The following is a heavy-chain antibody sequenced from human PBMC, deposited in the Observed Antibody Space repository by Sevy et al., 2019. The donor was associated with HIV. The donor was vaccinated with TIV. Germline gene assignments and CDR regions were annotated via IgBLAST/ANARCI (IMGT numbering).Heavy chain of an antibody. V-gene: IGHV1-24*01. CDR3: ATVGLRYFSGSSSYQGDWFDP. CDR2: FDPQDVKT. D-gene: IGHD2-15*01. CDR1: GYTLTKLS. J-gene: IGHJ5*02. Sequence: ASVKVSCKVSGYTLTKLSIDWVRQAPGKALEWMGEFDPQDVKTISSQRFQGRLTMTVDTSTDTAYMELCSLTSEDTAVYYCATVGLRYFSGSSSYQGDWFDPWGQGTLVTVSS.